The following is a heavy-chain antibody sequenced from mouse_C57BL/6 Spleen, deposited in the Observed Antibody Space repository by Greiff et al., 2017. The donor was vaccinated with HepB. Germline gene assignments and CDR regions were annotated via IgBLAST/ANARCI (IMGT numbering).Heavy chain of an antibody. D-gene: IGHD2-3*01. CDR2: IYPGDGDT. V-gene: IGHV1-82*01. Sequence: VQLQQSGPELVKPGASVKISCKASGYAFSSSWMNWVKQRPGKGLEWIGRIYPGDGDTNYNGKFKGKATLTADKSSSTAYMQLSSLTSEDSAVYFCTYDGYLYYAMDYWGQGTSVTVSS. CDR3: TYDGYLYYAMDY. CDR1: GYAFSSSW. J-gene: IGHJ4*01.